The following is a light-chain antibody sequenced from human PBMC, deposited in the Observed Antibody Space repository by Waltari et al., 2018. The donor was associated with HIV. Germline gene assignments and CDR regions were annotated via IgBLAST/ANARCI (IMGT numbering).Light chain of an antibody. CDR3: CSYAGSNSWV. V-gene: IGLV2-23*02. J-gene: IGLJ3*02. CDR2: DVN. CDR1: SSALGSYNL. Sequence: QSALTQPASVSGSPGQSITISCSGTSSALGSYNLVPWYQQDPGKAPKLMIYDVNKRPSGVSNRFSGSKSGNTASLTISGLQAEDEADYYCCSYAGSNSWVFGGGTKLTVL.